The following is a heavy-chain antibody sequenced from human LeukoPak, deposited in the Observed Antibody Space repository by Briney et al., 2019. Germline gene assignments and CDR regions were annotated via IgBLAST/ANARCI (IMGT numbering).Heavy chain of an antibody. CDR2: ISAYNGNT. J-gene: IGHJ4*02. V-gene: IGHV1-18*04. CDR3: ARTWFGELLGYVFDY. CDR1: GYTFTSYG. D-gene: IGHD3-10*01. Sequence: ASVKVSCKASGYTFTSYGISWVRQAPGQGLEWMGWISAYNGNTNYAQNLQGRVTMTTDTSTSTAYMELRSLRSDDTAVYYCARTWFGELLGYVFDYWGQGTLVTVSS.